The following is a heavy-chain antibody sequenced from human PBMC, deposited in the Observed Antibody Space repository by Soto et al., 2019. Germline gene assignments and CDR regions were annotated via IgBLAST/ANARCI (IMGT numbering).Heavy chain of an antibody. CDR2: IPYDGTNK. J-gene: IGHJ4*02. CDR1: GFSFSISP. V-gene: IGHV3-30-3*01. Sequence: QVQLVESGGGVVQPGRSLRLSCAASGFSFSISPMHWVRQAPGKGPEWVALIPYDGTNKFYADSVKGRFTISRDNSKSTLYLHVDSLRPEDAAVYYCARDPKTTGGQHWAFNYFDSWGQGTLVTVSS. D-gene: IGHD2-8*02. CDR3: ARDPKTTGGQHWAFNYFDS.